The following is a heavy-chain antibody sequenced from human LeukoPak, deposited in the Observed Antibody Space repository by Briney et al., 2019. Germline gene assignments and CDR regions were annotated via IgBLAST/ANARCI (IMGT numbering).Heavy chain of an antibody. CDR2: IIPIFGTA. D-gene: IGHD6-19*01. J-gene: IGHJ6*03. CDR3: ATVAGYYYYYMDV. V-gene: IGHV1-69*05. CDR1: GGTFSSYA. Sequence: SVKVSCKASGGTFSSYAISWVRQAPGQGLEWMEGIIPIFGTANYAQKFQGRVTITTDESTSTAYMELSSLRSEDTAVYYCATVAGYYYYYMDVWGKGTTVTVSS.